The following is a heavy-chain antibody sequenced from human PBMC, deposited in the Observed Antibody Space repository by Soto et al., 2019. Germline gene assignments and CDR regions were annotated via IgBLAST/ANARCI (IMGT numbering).Heavy chain of an antibody. CDR2: INPVGGTA. CDR3: ARVGESGTTGVTPTDYDGMDV. D-gene: IGHD4-17*01. J-gene: IGHJ6*02. V-gene: IGHV1-46*03. Sequence: QVQLVQSGAEVKKPGTSVKVSCKASGYTFINYHVHWVRQAPGQGLEWLGIINPVGGTANYAPKFQGRVTMTRDTSTSTVYMALSSLRPEDPAVYFCARVGESGTTGVTPTDYDGMDVWGQGTTVTVSS. CDR1: GYTFINYH.